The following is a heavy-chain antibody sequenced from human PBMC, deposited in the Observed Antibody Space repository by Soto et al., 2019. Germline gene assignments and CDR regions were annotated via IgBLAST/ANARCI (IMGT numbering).Heavy chain of an antibody. CDR3: VKDGSMTGSFYYFDA. CDR2: ISWDGGST. V-gene: IGHV3-43D*04. J-gene: IGHJ4*02. Sequence: PGGSLRLSCAASGFTFDDYAMHWVRQAPGKGLEWVSLISWDGGSTYYADSVKGRFTISRDNSKDSLYLQMNSLRAEDTALYDCVKDGSMTGSFYYFDAWGQGSLVTVSS. D-gene: IGHD3-9*01. CDR1: GFTFDDYA.